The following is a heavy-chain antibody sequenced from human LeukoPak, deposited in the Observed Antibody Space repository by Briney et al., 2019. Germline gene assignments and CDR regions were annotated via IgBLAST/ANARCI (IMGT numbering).Heavy chain of an antibody. Sequence: QPGGSLRLSCAASGFTFSSYAMSWVRQAPGKGLEWVSGIRGTGTSTYYADSVKGRFTISRDNSKNTVYLQMNSLRAEDTAVYYCAKVTYGSGTYGAFDYWGQGTLVTVSS. CDR1: GFTFSSYA. J-gene: IGHJ4*02. CDR3: AKVTYGSGTYGAFDY. V-gene: IGHV3-23*01. CDR2: IRGTGTST. D-gene: IGHD3-10*01.